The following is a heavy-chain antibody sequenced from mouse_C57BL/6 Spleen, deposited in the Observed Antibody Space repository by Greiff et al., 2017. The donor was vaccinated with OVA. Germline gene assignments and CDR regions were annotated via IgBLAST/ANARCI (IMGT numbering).Heavy chain of an antibody. D-gene: IGHD3-2*02. V-gene: IGHV1-52*01. Sequence: VKLQQPGAELVRPGSSVKLSCTASGYTFTSYWMPWVQQRPIQGLEWIGNIDPSDSDTHYNQKFKDKATLTVDKSSSTAYMQLSSLTSEDSAVYYCAVAQATNYYAMDYWGQGTSVTVSS. CDR2: IDPSDSDT. CDR3: AVAQATNYYAMDY. J-gene: IGHJ4*01. CDR1: GYTFTSYW.